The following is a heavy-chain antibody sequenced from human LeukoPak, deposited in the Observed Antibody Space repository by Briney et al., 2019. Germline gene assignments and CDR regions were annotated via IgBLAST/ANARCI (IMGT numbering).Heavy chain of an antibody. Sequence: GGSLRLSCAASGFTVSSNYMSWVRQAPGKGLEWVSVIYSGGSTYYADSVKGRFTISRDNSKNTLYLQMHSLRAEDTAVYYCARDTEYGSGSYYRDYWGQGTLVTVSS. D-gene: IGHD3-10*01. CDR2: IYSGGST. V-gene: IGHV3-66*02. CDR3: ARDTEYGSGSYYRDY. J-gene: IGHJ4*02. CDR1: GFTVSSNY.